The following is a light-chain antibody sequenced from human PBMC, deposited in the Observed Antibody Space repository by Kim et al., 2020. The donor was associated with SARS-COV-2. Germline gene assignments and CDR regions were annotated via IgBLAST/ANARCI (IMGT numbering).Light chain of an antibody. J-gene: IGLJ1*01. Sequence: SYELTQPPSVSVSPGQTASITCSGYKLGDKYVSWYQQKPGQSPVVVIYQDNQRPSGIPERFSGSNSGNTATLTISGTQAMDEADYYCQAWDSSTHTYVFGAGAKGTVL. CDR2: QDN. CDR3: QAWDSSTHTYV. CDR1: KLGDKY. V-gene: IGLV3-1*01.